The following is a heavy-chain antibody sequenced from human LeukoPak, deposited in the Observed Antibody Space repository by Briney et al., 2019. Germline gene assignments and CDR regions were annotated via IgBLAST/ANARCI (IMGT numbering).Heavy chain of an antibody. CDR2: IIPLFDTA. CDR3: ARDLQTVLLWCSSTSCYQGFDY. V-gene: IGHV1-69*13. CDR1: GGSFGSHA. D-gene: IGHD2-2*01. J-gene: IGHJ4*02. Sequence: VASVKVSCKASGGSFGSHAISWVRQAPGQGLEWMGGIIPLFDTAQYAQKFQGRVTITADESTSTAYMELSSLTSEDTAVYYCARDLQTVLLWCSSTSCYQGFDYWGQGTLVTVSS.